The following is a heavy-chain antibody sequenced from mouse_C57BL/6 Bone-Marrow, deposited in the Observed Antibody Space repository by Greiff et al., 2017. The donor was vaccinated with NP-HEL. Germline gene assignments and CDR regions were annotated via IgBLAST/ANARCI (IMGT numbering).Heavy chain of an antibody. CDR2: ISGGGGNT. CDR1: GFTFSSYT. D-gene: IGHD2-1*01. J-gene: IGHJ2*01. Sequence: EVQGVESGGGLVKPGGSLKLSCAASGFTFSSYTMSWVRQTPEKRLEWVATISGGGGNTYYPDSVKGRFTISRDNAKNTLYLQMSSLRSEGTALYYCARRGVYYGTKGYYFDYWGQGTTLTVSS. V-gene: IGHV5-9*01. CDR3: ARRGVYYGTKGYYFDY.